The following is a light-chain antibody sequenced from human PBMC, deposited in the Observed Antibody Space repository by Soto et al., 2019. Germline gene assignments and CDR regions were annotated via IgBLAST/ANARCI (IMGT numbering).Light chain of an antibody. CDR2: DAS. CDR3: QQYGNSPIT. J-gene: IGKJ5*01. Sequence: EIVLTQSPGTLSLSPGERATLSCRASQSVSSSNLAWYQQKPGQAPRLLIYDASIRATGIPDRFSGSGSGTDFTLTISRLEPEDFAVYYCQQYGNSPITFGQGTRLEIK. CDR1: QSVSSSN. V-gene: IGKV3-20*01.